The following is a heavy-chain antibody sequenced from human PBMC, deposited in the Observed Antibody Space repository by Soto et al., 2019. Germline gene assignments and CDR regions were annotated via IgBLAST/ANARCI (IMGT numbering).Heavy chain of an antibody. V-gene: IGHV1-3*01. CDR3: ARDRPTKYYDIALDV. J-gene: IGHJ6*02. CDR2: INAGNGNT. Sequence: ASVKVSCKASGYTFTSYAMHLVRQAPGQRLEWMGWINAGNGNTKYAQKFQGRVTMTTDTSTSTAYMELRSLRSDDTAVYYCARDRPTKYYDIALDVRGQGPMVTVSS. CDR1: GYTFTSYA. D-gene: IGHD3-9*01.